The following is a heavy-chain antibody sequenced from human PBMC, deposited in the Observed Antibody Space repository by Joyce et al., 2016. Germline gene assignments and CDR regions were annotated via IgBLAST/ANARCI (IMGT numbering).Heavy chain of an antibody. CDR3: ARQRAYNYVS. CDR1: GVPFSGFY. D-gene: IGHD1-1*01. V-gene: IGHV4-34*01. CDR2: INHSGDT. J-gene: IGHJ4*02. Sequence: LKQWGAGLLKPSETLSLTCAVYGVPFSGFYWAWIRQSPGKGLEWIGEINHSGDTNYNPSLKSRVTISIDTSNDQFSLKLTSMTAADTAMYYCARQRAYNYVSWGQGTLVTVSS.